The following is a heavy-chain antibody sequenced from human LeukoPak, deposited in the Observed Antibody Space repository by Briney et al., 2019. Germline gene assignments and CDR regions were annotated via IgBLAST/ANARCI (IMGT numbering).Heavy chain of an antibody. D-gene: IGHD1-26*01. CDR2: ISSSSNYI. V-gene: IGHV3-21*01. Sequence: PGWSLTLSCLASRFTFRNYTINWLRPAPGKGRDGVSSISSSSNYISYADSVKGRFTISRDNAKNSLYLQMNSLRAEDTAVYYCARAPGGSSMDVWGQGTTVTVSS. CDR1: RFTFRNYT. CDR3: ARAPGGSSMDV. J-gene: IGHJ6*02.